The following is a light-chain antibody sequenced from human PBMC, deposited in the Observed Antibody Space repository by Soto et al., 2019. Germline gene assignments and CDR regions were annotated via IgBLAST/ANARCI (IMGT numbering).Light chain of an antibody. CDR3: CSYAGSSSYV. CDR1: SIDVGSYNL. J-gene: IGLJ1*01. V-gene: IGLV2-23*01. Sequence: QSALTQPASVSGSPGQSITISCTGTSIDVGSYNLVSWYQQHPGKAPKLMIYEGSKRPSGVSNRFSGSKSGNTASLTISGLQAEDEADYYCCSYAGSSSYVFGTGTK. CDR2: EGS.